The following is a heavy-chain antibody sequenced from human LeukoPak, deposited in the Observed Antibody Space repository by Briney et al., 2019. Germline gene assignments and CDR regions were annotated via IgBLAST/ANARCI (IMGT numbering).Heavy chain of an antibody. V-gene: IGHV4-39*01. J-gene: IGHJ5*02. Sequence: PSETLSLTCTVSGGSISSSSYYWGWIRQPPGKRPEWIGSIYYSGNTYYNPSLKSRVTISADTSKNQFSLKLSSVTAADTAIYYCAQSLGSGNWIGNWFDPWGQGTLVTVSS. CDR1: GGSISSSSYY. CDR2: IYYSGNT. D-gene: IGHD1-1*01. CDR3: AQSLGSGNWIGNWFDP.